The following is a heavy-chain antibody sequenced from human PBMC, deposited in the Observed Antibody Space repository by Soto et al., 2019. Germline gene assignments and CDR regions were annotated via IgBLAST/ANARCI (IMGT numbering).Heavy chain of an antibody. J-gene: IGHJ4*02. CDR3: ARGRSYCSGRSCYPHFDY. D-gene: IGHD2-15*01. V-gene: IGHV4-59*02. CDR2: IYYSGGA. CDR1: GDSVTNYD. Sequence: SETLSLTCTVSGDSVTNYDWTWIRQPPGKGLEWIAYIYYSGGANYNPSLKSRVTISIDTSKDQFSLKLGSVTAADTALYYCARGRSYCSGRSCYPHFDYWGQGTLVTVSS.